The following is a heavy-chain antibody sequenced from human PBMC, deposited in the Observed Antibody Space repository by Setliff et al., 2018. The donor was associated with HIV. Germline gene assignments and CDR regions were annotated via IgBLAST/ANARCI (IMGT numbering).Heavy chain of an antibody. V-gene: IGHV3-74*01. D-gene: IGHD1-26*01. Sequence: GGSLRLSCAASGFTFSVYWMHWVRQVPGKGLVWVSHINSDGSGTKYADSVKGRFTMSRDNAKNTLYLQMNSLRAEDTALYFCARDRGRPDSFDIWGQGTMVTVSS. J-gene: IGHJ3*02. CDR1: GFTFSVYW. CDR2: INSDGSGT. CDR3: ARDRGRPDSFDI.